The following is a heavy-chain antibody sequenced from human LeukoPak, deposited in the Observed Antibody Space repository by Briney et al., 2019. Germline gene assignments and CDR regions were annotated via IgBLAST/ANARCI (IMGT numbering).Heavy chain of an antibody. V-gene: IGHV1-45*02. CDR3: ASGSDYGGNSWYYMDV. CDR1: GYTFTYRY. J-gene: IGHJ6*03. D-gene: IGHD4-23*01. CDR2: ITPFNGNT. Sequence: SVKVSCKASGYTFTYRYLHWVRQAPGQALEWMGWITPFNGNTNYAQKFQDRVTITRDRSMSTAYMELSSLRSEDTAMYYCASGSDYGGNSWYYMDVWGKGTTVTVSS.